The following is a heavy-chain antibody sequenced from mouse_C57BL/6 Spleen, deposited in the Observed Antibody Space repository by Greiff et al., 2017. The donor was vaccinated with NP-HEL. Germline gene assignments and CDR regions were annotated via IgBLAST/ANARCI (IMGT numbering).Heavy chain of an antibody. D-gene: IGHD1-1*01. V-gene: IGHV5-4*01. CDR1: GFTFSSYA. CDR3: ARDRIFLRGYFDV. CDR2: ISDGGSYT. J-gene: IGHJ1*03. Sequence: EVMLVESGGGLVKPGGSLKLSCAASGFTFSSYAMSWVRQTPEKRLEWVATISDGGSYTYYPDNVKGRFTISRDNAKNNLYLQMSHLKSEDTAMYYCARDRIFLRGYFDVWGTGTTVTVSS.